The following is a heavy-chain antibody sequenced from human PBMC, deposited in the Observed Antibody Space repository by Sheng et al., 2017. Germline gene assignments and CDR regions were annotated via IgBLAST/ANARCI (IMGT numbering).Heavy chain of an antibody. CDR1: GFSFSSYS. CDR3: ARGITMIRGVADY. D-gene: IGHD3-10*01. J-gene: IGHJ4*02. Sequence: QVQLVDSGGGVVQPGRSLRLSCGASGFSFSSYSMSWVRQGPGKGLEWVAFISYDGTEQYYADSVKGRFTISRDNSNNTVSLQMNSLSGEDTAMYFCARGITMIRGVADYWAGERWSPSPQ. V-gene: IGHV3-30*04. CDR2: ISYDGTEQ.